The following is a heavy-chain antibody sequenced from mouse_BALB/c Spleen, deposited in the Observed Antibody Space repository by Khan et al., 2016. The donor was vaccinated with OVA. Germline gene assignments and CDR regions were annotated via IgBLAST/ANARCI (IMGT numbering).Heavy chain of an antibody. CDR2: INPSNDYT. Sequence: VQLQQSGAELARPGASVKMSCKTSGYTFTTYTLHWVKQRPGRSLEWIGYINPSNDYTNYNQKFKDKSTLTADKSSSTAYMQLSSLTYEDSAVYECARSRQHGLRGVFTDWGQGTMVTVSA. D-gene: IGHD3-2*01. CDR3: ARSRQHGLRGVFTD. CDR1: GYTFTTYT. V-gene: IGHV1-4*01. J-gene: IGHJ3*01.